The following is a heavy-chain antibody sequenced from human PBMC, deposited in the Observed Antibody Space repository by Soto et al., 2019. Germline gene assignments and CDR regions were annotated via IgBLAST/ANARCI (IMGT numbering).Heavy chain of an antibody. CDR2: VVYTGRA. CDR3: ARDGDGRMTTNPHYHNGMHX. V-gene: IGHV4-59*01. Sequence: SETLSLTCTVSGGSLGSCYWSWIRQPPGKGLEGIFYVVYTGRANYNAALKSLVSISLDTSNYKFSLKLSSVTAADTAVYYCARDGDGRMTTNPHYHNGMHXWGPGTTVTVS. CDR1: GGSLGSCY. J-gene: IGHJ6*02. D-gene: IGHD4-4*01.